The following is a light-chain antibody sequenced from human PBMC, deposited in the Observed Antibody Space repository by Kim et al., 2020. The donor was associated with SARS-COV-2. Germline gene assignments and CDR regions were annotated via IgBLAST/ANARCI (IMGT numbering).Light chain of an antibody. CDR1: KLGDKY. CDR2: QDS. Sequence: SYELTQPPSVSVSPRQTASITCSGDKLGDKYACWYQQKPGQSPVLVIYQDSKRPSGIPERFSGSNSGNTATLTISGTQAMDEADYYCQAWDSSTVVFGTG. V-gene: IGLV3-1*01. CDR3: QAWDSSTVV. J-gene: IGLJ1*01.